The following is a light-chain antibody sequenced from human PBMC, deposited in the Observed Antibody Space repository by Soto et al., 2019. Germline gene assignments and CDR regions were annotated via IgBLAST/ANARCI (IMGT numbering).Light chain of an antibody. Sequence: QSVLTQPPSVFGAPGQRVTISCTRSSSNIAAGYDVHWYQQLPGTAPKLHIYGNSSRPSGVPDRFSCSKSGTSASLAITGFQAEDEADSYCQSYDSSLSGVVFGGGTQLTVL. J-gene: IGLJ2*01. CDR1: SSNIAAGYD. CDR3: QSYDSSLSGVV. V-gene: IGLV1-40*01. CDR2: GNS.